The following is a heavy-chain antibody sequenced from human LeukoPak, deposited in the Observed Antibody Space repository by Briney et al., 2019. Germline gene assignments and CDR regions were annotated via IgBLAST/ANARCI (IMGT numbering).Heavy chain of an antibody. Sequence: PGGSLRLSCAASGFTFSTYSMNWVRQAPGKGLEWVSYISGSSGTIYYADSVKGRFTISRDNAKNSLYLQMNSLRAEDTVVYYCARRSEFGVLYYMDVWGKGTTVTVSS. CDR2: ISGSSGTI. CDR3: ARRSEFGVLYYMDV. V-gene: IGHV3-48*01. CDR1: GFTFSTYS. J-gene: IGHJ6*03. D-gene: IGHD3-16*01.